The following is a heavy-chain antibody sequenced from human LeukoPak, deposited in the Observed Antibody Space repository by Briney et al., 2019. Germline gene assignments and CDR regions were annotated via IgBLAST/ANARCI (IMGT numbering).Heavy chain of an antibody. Sequence: SETLSLTCTVSGGSISSYYWSWIRQPAGKGLEWIGRIYSSGSTNYNPSLKSRVTISVDKPKNQFSLKLTSVTAADTAVYYCARVGQDSTGYYRIFDYWGQGTLVTVSS. CDR1: GGSISSYY. J-gene: IGHJ4*02. D-gene: IGHD3-22*01. CDR3: ARVGQDSTGYYRIFDY. V-gene: IGHV4-4*07. CDR2: IYSSGST.